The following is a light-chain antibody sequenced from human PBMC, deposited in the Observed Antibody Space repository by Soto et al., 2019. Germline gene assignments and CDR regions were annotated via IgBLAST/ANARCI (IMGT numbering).Light chain of an antibody. Sequence: DVVMTQSPLSLPVTLGQPASISCRSSQSVIHSVGYTYFHWFQQRQGQSPRRLIYKVSNRDSGVPDRFSGSGSGTDFTLKISRVEAEDIGVYYCLQGTHWPWTFGQGTKVEIK. J-gene: IGKJ1*01. CDR1: QSVIHSVGYTY. CDR3: LQGTHWPWT. CDR2: KVS. V-gene: IGKV2-30*02.